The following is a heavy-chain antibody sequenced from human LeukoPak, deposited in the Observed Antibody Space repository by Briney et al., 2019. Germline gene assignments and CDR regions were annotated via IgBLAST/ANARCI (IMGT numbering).Heavy chain of an antibody. Sequence: GASVKVSCKASGYTFTSYYMRWVRQAPGQGLEWMGIVNPSGGSTSYAQKFQGRVTLTRDTSTSTVHMELSSLRSEDTAVYYCARASYVLRFLDWFDPWGQGTLVTVSS. D-gene: IGHD3-3*01. V-gene: IGHV1-46*01. J-gene: IGHJ5*02. CDR1: GYTFTSYY. CDR2: VNPSGGST. CDR3: ARASYVLRFLDWFDP.